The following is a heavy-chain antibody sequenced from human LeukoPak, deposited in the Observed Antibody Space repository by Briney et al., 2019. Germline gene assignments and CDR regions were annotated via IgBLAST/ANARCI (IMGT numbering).Heavy chain of an antibody. V-gene: IGHV1-18*01. Sequence: ASVNASCKASGYTFTSYGINWMRQAPGQGLEWMGWISAYNGNTNYAQKLQGRVTMTTDTSTSTAYMELRSLRSDDTAVYYCARAADIVIVPAAMSLVDYWGQGTLVTVSS. CDR1: GYTFTSYG. J-gene: IGHJ4*02. D-gene: IGHD2-2*01. CDR3: ARAADIVIVPAAMSLVDY. CDR2: ISAYNGNT.